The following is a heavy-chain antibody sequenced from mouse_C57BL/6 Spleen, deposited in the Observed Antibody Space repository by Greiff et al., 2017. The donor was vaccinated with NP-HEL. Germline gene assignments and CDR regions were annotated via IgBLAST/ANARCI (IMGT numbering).Heavy chain of an antibody. CDR3: AIEGYYEAMDY. D-gene: IGHD1-1*01. V-gene: IGHV3-1*01. Sequence: VQLKESGPGMVKPSQSLSLTCTVTGYSITSGYDWHWIRHFPGNKLEWMGYISYSGSTNYNPSLKSRISITHDTSKNHFFLKLNSVTTEDTATYYCAIEGYYEAMDYWGQGTSVTVSS. CDR2: ISYSGST. J-gene: IGHJ4*01. CDR1: GYSITSGYD.